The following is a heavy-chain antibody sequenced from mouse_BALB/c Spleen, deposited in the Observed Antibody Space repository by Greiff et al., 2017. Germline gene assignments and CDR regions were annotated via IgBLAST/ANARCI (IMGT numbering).Heavy chain of an antibody. CDR1: GYTFTDYW. J-gene: IGHJ1*01. CDR2: IDTSDSYT. Sequence: VQLQQPGAELVMPGASVKMSCKASGYTFTDYWMHWVKQRPGQGLEWIGAIDTSDSYTSYNQKFKGKATLTVDESSSTAYMQLSSLTSEDSAVYYCAKSITTATNWYFDVWGAGTTVTVSS. D-gene: IGHD1-2*01. CDR3: AKSITTATNWYFDV. V-gene: IGHV1-69*01.